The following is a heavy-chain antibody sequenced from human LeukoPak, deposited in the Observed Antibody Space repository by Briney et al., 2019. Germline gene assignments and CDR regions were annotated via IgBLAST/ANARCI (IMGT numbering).Heavy chain of an antibody. CDR3: ARDDSSGYYPYYYYYVMDV. Sequence: GGSLTLSCAASGFTISSYEMNSVRQAPGKGLEWVSYISSSGSTIYYADSVKGRFTISRDNAKNSLYLQMNSLRAEDTAVYYCARDDSSGYYPYYYYYVMDVWGQGTTVTVSS. V-gene: IGHV3-48*03. CDR2: ISSSGSTI. D-gene: IGHD3-22*01. CDR1: GFTISSYE. J-gene: IGHJ6*02.